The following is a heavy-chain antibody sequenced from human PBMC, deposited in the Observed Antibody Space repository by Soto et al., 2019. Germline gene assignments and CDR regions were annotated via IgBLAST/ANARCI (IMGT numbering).Heavy chain of an antibody. CDR2: IIPIFGTA. CDR1: GGTFSSYA. V-gene: IGHV1-69*01. CDR3: ARARVIDSSGYPDHYYYYGMDV. D-gene: IGHD3-22*01. Sequence: QVQLVQSGAEVQKPGSSVKVSCKASGGTFSSYAISWVRQAPGQGLEWMGGIIPIFGTANYAQKFQGRVTITADESTSTAYMELSSLRSEDTAVYYCARARVIDSSGYPDHYYYYGMDVWGQGTTVTVSS. J-gene: IGHJ6*02.